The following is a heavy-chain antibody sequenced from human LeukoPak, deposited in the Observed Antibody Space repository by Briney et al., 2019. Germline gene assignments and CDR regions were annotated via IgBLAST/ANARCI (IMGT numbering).Heavy chain of an antibody. CDR1: GFTFSSYA. J-gene: IGHJ1*01. CDR2: ISYDGGNK. V-gene: IGHV3-30-3*01. Sequence: GGSLRLSCAASGFTFSSYAMHWVRQAPGKGLEWVAVISYDGGNKYYADSVKGRFTISRDNSKNTLYLQMNSLRAEDTAVYYCARANYYDSSGYYLEYFQHWGQGTLVTVSS. CDR3: ARANYYDSSGYYLEYFQH. D-gene: IGHD3-22*01.